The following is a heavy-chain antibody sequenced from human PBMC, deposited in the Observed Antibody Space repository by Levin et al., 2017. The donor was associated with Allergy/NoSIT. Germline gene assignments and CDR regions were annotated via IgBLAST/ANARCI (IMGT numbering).Heavy chain of an antibody. V-gene: IGHV3-21*01. D-gene: IGHD7-27*01. CDR1: GFTFSSYS. Sequence: MAGGSLRLSCAASGFTFSSYSMNWVRQAPGKGLEWVSSISSSSSYIYYADSVKGRFTISRDNAKNSLYLQMNSLRAEDTAVYYCARGPESGDGDHYYYYYGMDVWGQGTTVTVSS. CDR2: ISSSSSYI. CDR3: ARGPESGDGDHYYYYYGMDV. J-gene: IGHJ6*02.